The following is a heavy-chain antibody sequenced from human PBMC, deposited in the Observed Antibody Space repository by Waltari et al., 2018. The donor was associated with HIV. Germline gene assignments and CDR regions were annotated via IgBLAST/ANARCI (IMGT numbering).Heavy chain of an antibody. D-gene: IGHD5-18*01. V-gene: IGHV4-34*01. CDR2: VNQRGST. CDR3: ARGGGPQQQCFAP. CDR1: GDRFSNSH. J-gene: IGHJ5*02. Sequence: VHLHQWGAIILKPSDARSVNCAVYGDRFSNSHWTRLRQLPGKGLEWIGEVNQRGSTLFQSESMNYNPSIKSGVTILADPSKNRGSRKLKFVTDADTARYFCARGGGPQQQCFAPWGQGTLVMVSS.